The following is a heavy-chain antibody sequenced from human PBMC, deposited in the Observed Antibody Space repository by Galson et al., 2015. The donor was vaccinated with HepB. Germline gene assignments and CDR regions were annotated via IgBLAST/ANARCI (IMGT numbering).Heavy chain of an antibody. V-gene: IGHV3-73*01. J-gene: IGHJ4*02. CDR3: TRNRHDYGDYFDY. CDR1: GFTFSGSA. Sequence: SLRLSCAASGFTFSGSAMHWVRQASGKGLEWVGRIRSKANSYATAYAASVKGRLTISRDDSKNTAYLQMNSLKTEDTAVYYCTRNRHDYGDYFDYWGQGTLVTVSS. D-gene: IGHD4-17*01. CDR2: IRSKANSYAT.